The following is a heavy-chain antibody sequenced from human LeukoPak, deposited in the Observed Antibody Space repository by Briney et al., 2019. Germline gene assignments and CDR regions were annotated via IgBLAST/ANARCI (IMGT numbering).Heavy chain of an antibody. J-gene: IGHJ4*02. D-gene: IGHD1-1*01. CDR3: ARLNDYSNTPFDY. V-gene: IGHV4-59*01. Sequence: SETLSLTCTVSGGSISSYYWNWIRQPPGKGLEWIGYIHSSGSTKSNPSLKSRVTIYVDPSKKQFSLELSSVTTADTAVYYCARLNDYSNTPFDYWGQGSLVTVSS. CDR2: IHSSGST. CDR1: GGSISSYY.